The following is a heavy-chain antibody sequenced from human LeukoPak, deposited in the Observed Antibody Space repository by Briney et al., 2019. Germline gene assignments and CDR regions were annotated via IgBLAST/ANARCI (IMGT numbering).Heavy chain of an antibody. CDR2: INYSGTT. V-gene: IGHV4-39*07. CDR1: GGSISSNTYY. Sequence: SETLSLTCSVSGGSISSNTYYWGWIRQPPGKGLEWIATINYSGTTHYNPSLKSRVTISVDTSKNQFSLKLSSVTAADTAVYYCARGVVIAPQTFDYWGQGTLATVSS. D-gene: IGHD2-21*01. CDR3: ARGVVIAPQTFDY. J-gene: IGHJ4*02.